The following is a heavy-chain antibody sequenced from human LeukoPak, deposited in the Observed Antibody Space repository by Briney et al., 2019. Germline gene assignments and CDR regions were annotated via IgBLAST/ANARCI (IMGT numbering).Heavy chain of an antibody. CDR2: ISAYNGNT. V-gene: IGHV1-18*01. J-gene: IGHJ4*02. CDR3: ARDLERITMDRGVGDY. D-gene: IGHD3-10*01. CDR1: GYPFTSYG. Sequence: GASVKVSCKASGYPFTSYGISWVRQAPGQGLEWMGWISAYNGNTNYAQKLQGRVTMTTDTSTSTAYMELRSLRSDDTAVYYCARDLERITMDRGVGDYWGQGTLVTVSS.